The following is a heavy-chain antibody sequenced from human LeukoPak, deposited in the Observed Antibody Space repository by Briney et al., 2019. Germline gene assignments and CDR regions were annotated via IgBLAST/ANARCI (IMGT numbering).Heavy chain of an antibody. J-gene: IGHJ4*02. D-gene: IGHD2-15*01. CDR3: ARGVAHFDY. Sequence: SETLSLTCTVSGGSISSYYWSWIRQPPGKGLEWIGYIYYSGSTNYNPSLKSRVTISVDTSKNQFSLKLSSVTAADTAVYYCARGVAHFDYWGQGTLVTVSS. CDR1: GGSISSYY. V-gene: IGHV4-59*01. CDR2: IYYSGST.